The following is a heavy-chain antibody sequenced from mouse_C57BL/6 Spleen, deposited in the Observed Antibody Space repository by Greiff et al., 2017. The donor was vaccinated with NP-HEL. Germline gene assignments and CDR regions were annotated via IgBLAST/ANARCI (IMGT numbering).Heavy chain of an antibody. CDR3: ARGGYGDY. D-gene: IGHD3-1*01. J-gene: IGHJ2*01. V-gene: IGHV1-26*01. Sequence: EVQLQQSGPELVKPGASVKISCKASGYTFTDYYMNWVKQSHGKSLEWIGDINPNNGGTSYNQKFKGKATLTVDKSSSTAYMELRSLTSEDSAVAYSARGGYGDYWGKGTTLTVSS. CDR1: GYTFTDYY. CDR2: INPNNGGT.